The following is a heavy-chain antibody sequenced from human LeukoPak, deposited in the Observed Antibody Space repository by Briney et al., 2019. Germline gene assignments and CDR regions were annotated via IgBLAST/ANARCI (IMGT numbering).Heavy chain of an antibody. D-gene: IGHD3-16*01. CDR2: VSSTGGTT. J-gene: IGHJ6*03. V-gene: IGHV3-23*01. CDR1: GFTFSTYG. Sequence: GGSLRLSCAASGFTFSTYGMSWVRQAPGKGLEWVSSVSSTGGTTYYADSVKGRFTISRDNSKNTLYLQMNSLRAEDTAVYYCARGGDYVNYYYSMDVWGKGATVTVSS. CDR3: ARGGDYVNYYYSMDV.